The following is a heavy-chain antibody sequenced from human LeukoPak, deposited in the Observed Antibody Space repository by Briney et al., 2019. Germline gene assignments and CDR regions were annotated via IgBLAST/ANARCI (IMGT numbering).Heavy chain of an antibody. Sequence: SETLSLTCPVSGGSISSYYWSWIRQPPGKGLEWIGYIYYSGSTNYNPSLKSRVTISVDTSKNQFSLKLSSVTAADTAVYYCASVTIFGVVKRPGDVWGKGTTVTVSS. CDR3: ASVTIFGVVKRPGDV. D-gene: IGHD3-3*01. J-gene: IGHJ6*04. CDR1: GGSISSYY. V-gene: IGHV4-59*01. CDR2: IYYSGST.